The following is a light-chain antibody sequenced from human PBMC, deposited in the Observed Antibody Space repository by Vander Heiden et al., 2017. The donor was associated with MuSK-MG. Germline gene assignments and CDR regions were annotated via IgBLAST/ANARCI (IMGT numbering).Light chain of an antibody. CDR3: QVWDSSSDHGV. CDR1: NIGSKS. CDR2: YDS. J-gene: IGLJ2*01. V-gene: IGLV3-21*04. Sequence: SYVLTQPPSVSVAPGKTARITCGGNNIGSKSVHWYQQKPGQAPVLVIYYDSDRPSGIPERFSGSNSGNTATLTISRVEAGDEADYYGQVWDSSSDHGVFGGGTKLTVL.